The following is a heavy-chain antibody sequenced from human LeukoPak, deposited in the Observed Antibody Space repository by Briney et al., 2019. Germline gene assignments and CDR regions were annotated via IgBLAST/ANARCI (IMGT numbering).Heavy chain of an antibody. CDR1: GGSISSYY. V-gene: IGHV4-4*07. D-gene: IGHD6-13*01. CDR3: ARMPCSSSWYYFDY. Sequence: SETLSLTCTVSGGSISSYYWSWIRQPAGKGLEWIGRIYTSGSTNYNPSLKSRVTMSVDTSKNQFSLELSSVTAADTAVYYCARMPCSSSWYYFDYWGQGTLVTVSS. J-gene: IGHJ4*02. CDR2: IYTSGST.